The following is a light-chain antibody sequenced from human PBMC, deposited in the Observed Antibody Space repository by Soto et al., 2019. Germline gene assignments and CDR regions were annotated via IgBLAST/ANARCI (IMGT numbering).Light chain of an antibody. V-gene: IGKV3-20*01. CDR1: QTLSNSF. CDR2: DTS. CDR3: QQYGTPQNI. Sequence: GVSMSPGTVSLSQGERATLSCRASQTLSNSFIAWYQQKPGQAPRLLIYDTSSRATGVPDRYIASGSGTDFTLTISMFEPEDFAVFFSQQYGTPQNIFGQGTRLEIK. J-gene: IGKJ5*01.